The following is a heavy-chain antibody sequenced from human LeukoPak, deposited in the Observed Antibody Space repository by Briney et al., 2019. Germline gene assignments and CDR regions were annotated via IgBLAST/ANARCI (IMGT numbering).Heavy chain of an antibody. D-gene: IGHD6-6*01. Sequence: GRSLRLSCAASGFTFSSYAMHWVRQAPGKGLEWVAVISYDGSNKYYADSVKGRFTISRDNSKNTLYLQMNSLRGEDTAVYYCARRESSSLAPLVDYWGQGTLVTVSS. CDR2: ISYDGSNK. CDR1: GFTFSSYA. V-gene: IGHV3-30-3*01. CDR3: ARRESSSLAPLVDY. J-gene: IGHJ4*02.